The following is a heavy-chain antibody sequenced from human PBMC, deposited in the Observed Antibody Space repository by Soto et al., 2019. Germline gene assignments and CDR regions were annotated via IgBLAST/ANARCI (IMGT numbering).Heavy chain of an antibody. Sequence: EVQLVESGGGLVQPGGSLRLSCTASGLTFSTYWMHRVRQAPGKGLAWISRLNSGATTANYADSVRGRCTISRDNAKNTVYLQLNSLRDEDTAVYYCARGVPGYYAVDVWGQGTTVTVSS. CDR1: GLTFSTYW. V-gene: IGHV3-74*01. J-gene: IGHJ6*02. CDR3: ARGVPGYYAVDV. CDR2: LNSGATTA.